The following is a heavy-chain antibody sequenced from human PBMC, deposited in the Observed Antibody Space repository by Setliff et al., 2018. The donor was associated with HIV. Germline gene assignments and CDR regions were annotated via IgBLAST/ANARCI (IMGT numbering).Heavy chain of an antibody. CDR3: GNQAVVPADMDYYYYIDV. CDR2: IHESGST. J-gene: IGHJ6*03. Sequence: SETLSLTCTVSGGSISSSSYYWGWIRQPPGKGLEWIGSIHESGSTHYNPSLKSRVTISVDTSKNQFSLKLSPVTAADTAVYYCGNQAVVPADMDYYYYIDVWGKGTTVTV. CDR1: GGSISSSSYY. D-gene: IGHD2-2*01. V-gene: IGHV4-39*01.